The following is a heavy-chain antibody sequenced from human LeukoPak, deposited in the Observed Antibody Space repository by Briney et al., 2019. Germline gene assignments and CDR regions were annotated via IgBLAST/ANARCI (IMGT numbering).Heavy chain of an antibody. V-gene: IGHV3-64*01. D-gene: IGHD6-13*01. Sequence: GGSLRLSCAASGFTFSSYAMHWVRQAPGKGLEYVSAISSNGGSTYYANSVKGRFTISRDNSKNTLYLQMGSLRAEDMAVYYYARGLQTSYSSSWYEWGIEYYYYGMDVWGQGTTVTVSS. CDR3: ARGLQTSYSSSWYEWGIEYYYYGMDV. J-gene: IGHJ6*02. CDR2: ISSNGGST. CDR1: GFTFSSYA.